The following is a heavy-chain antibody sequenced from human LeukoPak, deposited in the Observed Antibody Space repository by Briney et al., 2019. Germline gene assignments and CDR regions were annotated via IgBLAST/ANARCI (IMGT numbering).Heavy chain of an antibody. J-gene: IGHJ6*03. CDR2: LRYDGSNK. CDR1: GFTFSSYG. D-gene: IGHD3-10*01. Sequence: PGGSLRFSCEASGFTFSSYGMHWVRQAPGKGLEWVAFLRYDGSNKYYADSVKGRFTISRDNSKNSLYLQMNSLRAEDTAVYYCARAGGPLWFPRDYYMDVWGKGTTVTISS. CDR3: ARAGGPLWFPRDYYMDV. V-gene: IGHV3-30*02.